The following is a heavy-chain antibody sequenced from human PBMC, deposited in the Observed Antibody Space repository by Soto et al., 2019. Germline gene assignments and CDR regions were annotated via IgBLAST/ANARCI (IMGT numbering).Heavy chain of an antibody. V-gene: IGHV3-23*01. CDR3: AKDTGRGGGSVFDY. D-gene: IGHD2-15*01. Sequence: EVQLLESGGGLVQPGGSLRLSCAPSGFILSSYSMSWVRQARGKGLEWVSAISGSGADTYYTESVKGRFTISRDNFKNTLYLQMNSLRAEDTAVYYCAKDTGRGGGSVFDYWGQGTLVTVSP. CDR1: GFILSSYS. J-gene: IGHJ4*02. CDR2: ISGSGADT.